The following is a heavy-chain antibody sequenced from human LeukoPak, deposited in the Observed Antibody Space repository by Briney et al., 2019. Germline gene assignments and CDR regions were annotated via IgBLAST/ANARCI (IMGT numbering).Heavy chain of an antibody. CDR2: ISSSSSYI. Sequence: PGGSLRLSCAACGFTFSSYSMNWVRQAPGKGLEWVSSISSSSSYIYYADSVKGRFTISRDNAKNSLYLQMNSLRAEDTAVYYCARDLSSSGWYDYWGQGTLVTVSS. J-gene: IGHJ4*02. D-gene: IGHD6-19*01. CDR1: GFTFSSYS. CDR3: ARDLSSSGWYDY. V-gene: IGHV3-21*01.